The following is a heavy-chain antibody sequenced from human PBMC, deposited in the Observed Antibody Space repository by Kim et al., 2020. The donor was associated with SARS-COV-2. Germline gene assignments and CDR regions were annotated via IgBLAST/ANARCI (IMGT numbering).Heavy chain of an antibody. CDR2: TSGSGGNI. Sequence: GGSLRLSCVASGFTFSSYAMSWVRQAPGKGLEWVSGTSGSGGNIQYADSVKGRFTISRDKSKNTLYLQMNSLRAEDTAVYYCAKDLRYSGYDYYYYYGMD. V-gene: IGHV3-23*01. D-gene: IGHD5-12*01. CDR1: GFTFSSYA. J-gene: IGHJ6*01. CDR3: AKDLRYSGYDYYYYYGMD.